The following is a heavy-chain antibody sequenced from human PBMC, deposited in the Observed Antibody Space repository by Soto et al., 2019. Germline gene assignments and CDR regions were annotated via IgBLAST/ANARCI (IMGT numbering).Heavy chain of an antibody. Sequence: ASVKVSCKASGYTFTGYYMHWVRQAPGQGLEWMGWINPNSGGTNYAQKFQGWVTMTRDTSISTAYMELSRLRSDDTAVYYCAREMRTYCSGGSCVSWFDPWGQGTLVTVSS. V-gene: IGHV1-2*04. D-gene: IGHD2-15*01. CDR1: GYTFTGYY. J-gene: IGHJ5*02. CDR2: INPNSGGT. CDR3: AREMRTYCSGGSCVSWFDP.